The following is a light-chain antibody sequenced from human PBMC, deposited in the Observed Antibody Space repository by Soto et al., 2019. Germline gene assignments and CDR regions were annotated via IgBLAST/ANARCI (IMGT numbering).Light chain of an antibody. J-gene: IGKJ4*01. CDR3: QRLT. V-gene: IGKV3-20*01. CDR2: GAS. CDR1: QSISSGF. Sequence: EVLLTQSPGTLSLSPGERASLSCRASQSISSGFLAWYQQKPGQAPSLLIYGASSRATGIPDRFSGSGSETDFTRTISRLELDDSSVYYCQRLTFGGVTKLEIK.